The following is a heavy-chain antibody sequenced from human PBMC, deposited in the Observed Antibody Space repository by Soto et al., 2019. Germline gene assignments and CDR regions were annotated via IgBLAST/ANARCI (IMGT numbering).Heavy chain of an antibody. V-gene: IGHV4-39*01. CDR2: YYYNRNT. J-gene: IGHJ6*01. D-gene: IGHD2-2*01. Sequence: PSLTPTVSSASITSSRFVWVFVPRPPGKRGGWIGSYYYNRNTYYNPSLNSGVTVSVETSKKQFSLKVTSVTAADTAVYYCARIHVYCISSSCHGQYAMDIWGQGTTVAV. CDR3: ARIHVYCISSSCHGQYAMDI. CDR1: SASITSSRFV.